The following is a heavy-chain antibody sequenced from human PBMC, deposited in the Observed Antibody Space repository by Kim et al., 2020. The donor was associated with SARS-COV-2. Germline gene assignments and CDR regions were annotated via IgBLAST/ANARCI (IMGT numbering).Heavy chain of an antibody. J-gene: IGHJ4*02. V-gene: IGHV3-23*01. CDR3: AKTGQFDN. CDR2: IGSSGNT. Sequence: GGSLRLSCAASGFTFSSSGMSWVRQAPGKGLEWVSAIGSSGNTYYADSVKGRVTISRDNSKNTLYLQMISLRAEDTAIYYCAKTGQFDNWGQGTLVTVSS. CDR1: GFTFSSSG.